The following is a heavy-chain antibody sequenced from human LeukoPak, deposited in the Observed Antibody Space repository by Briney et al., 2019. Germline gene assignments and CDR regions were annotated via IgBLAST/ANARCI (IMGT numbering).Heavy chain of an antibody. CDR1: GGSISSSSYY. CDR3: ARRGSSGWYPGG. V-gene: IGHV4-39*01. Sequence: SETLSLTCTVSGGSISSSSYYWGWIRQPPGKGLEWIGSIYYSGSTYSNPSLRSRVTISVDTSKNQFSLKLSSVTAADTAVYYCARRGSSGWYPGGWGQGTLVTVSS. J-gene: IGHJ4*02. CDR2: IYYSGST. D-gene: IGHD6-19*01.